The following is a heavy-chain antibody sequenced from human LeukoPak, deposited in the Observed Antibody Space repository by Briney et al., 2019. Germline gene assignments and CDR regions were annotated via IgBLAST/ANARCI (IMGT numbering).Heavy chain of an antibody. V-gene: IGHV1-2*02. CDR1: GYTFTGYY. J-gene: IGHJ5*02. CDR2: INPNSGGT. D-gene: IGHD6-13*01. CDR3: ARDDRDSSSWYETSNWFDP. Sequence: GASVKVSFKASGYTFTGYYMHWVRQAPGQGLEWMGWINPNSGGTNYAQKFQGRVTMTRDTSISTAYMELSRLRSDDTAVYYCARDDRDSSSWYETSNWFDPWGQGTLVTVSS.